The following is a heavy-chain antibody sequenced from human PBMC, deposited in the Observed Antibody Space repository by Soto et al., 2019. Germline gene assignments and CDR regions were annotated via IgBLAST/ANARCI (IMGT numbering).Heavy chain of an antibody. V-gene: IGHV4-59*07. CDR2: IYFRGST. Sequence: QVQLQESGPGLVKPSDTLSLNCTVSGGSISGYYWSWIRQPPGKGLEYIGYIYFRGSTNYNPSLKSRVTMSVDKSRNLFSLKVNSVTAADTAVYYCARQQLLPYYYALDVWGQGTTVTVSS. CDR1: GGSISGYY. D-gene: IGHD6-13*01. J-gene: IGHJ6*02. CDR3: ARQQLLPYYYALDV.